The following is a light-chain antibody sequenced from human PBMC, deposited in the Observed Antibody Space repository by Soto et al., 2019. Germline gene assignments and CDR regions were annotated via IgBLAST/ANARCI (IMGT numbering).Light chain of an antibody. J-gene: IGKJ2*01. V-gene: IGKV1-6*01. CDR2: AAS. CDR3: LQHYNFPYT. CDR1: QGIGND. Sequence: AIPMTQSPSSLSASVGDRVTITCRASQGIGNDLGWYQQRPGKAPKLLIYAASSLQSGVPSRFSGSGSGTGFTLPNSSPQAEDFCTYYCLQHYNFPYTFGQGTKLEIK.